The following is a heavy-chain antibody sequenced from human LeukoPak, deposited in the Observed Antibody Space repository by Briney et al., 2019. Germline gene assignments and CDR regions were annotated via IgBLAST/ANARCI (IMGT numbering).Heavy chain of an antibody. Sequence: GGSLRLSCAASGFTFSSYAMHWVRRAPAKGLEWVAMISYDGSNKYYADSVKGRFTISRDNSKNTLYLQMHSLGADDTAGYYCARSSSIAALDHWGKGTRLPVSS. V-gene: IGHV3-30-3*01. CDR2: ISYDGSNK. CDR3: ARSSSIAALDH. D-gene: IGHD6-6*01. J-gene: IGHJ4*02. CDR1: GFTFSSYA.